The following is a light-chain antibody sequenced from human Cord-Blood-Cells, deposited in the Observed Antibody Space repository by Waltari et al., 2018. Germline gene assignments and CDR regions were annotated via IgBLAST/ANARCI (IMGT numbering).Light chain of an antibody. Sequence: QSALTQPRSVSGSPGQSVTISCTGTSSDVGGYNYVSWYQQHPGKAPKLMIYDVSKRRSGVPDRFSGSKSGNTASLTISGLQAEDEADYYGCSYAGSYTWVFGGGTKLTVL. CDR1: SSDVGGYNY. V-gene: IGLV2-11*01. J-gene: IGLJ3*02. CDR2: DVS. CDR3: CSYAGSYTWV.